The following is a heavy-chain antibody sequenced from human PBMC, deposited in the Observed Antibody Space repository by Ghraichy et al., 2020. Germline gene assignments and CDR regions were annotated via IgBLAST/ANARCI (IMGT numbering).Heavy chain of an antibody. D-gene: IGHD6-13*01. Sequence: SQTLSLTCTVSGGPISTNNYYWGWIRQPPGKGLEWIGNIYYSGNTYYNPSLKSRVTISVDTSKNQFSLKLSSVTAADTAVYYCARTYSSNWYNWFDPWGQGTLVTVSS. CDR3: ARTYSSNWYNWFDP. CDR1: GGPISTNNYY. V-gene: IGHV4-39*01. J-gene: IGHJ5*02. CDR2: IYYSGNT.